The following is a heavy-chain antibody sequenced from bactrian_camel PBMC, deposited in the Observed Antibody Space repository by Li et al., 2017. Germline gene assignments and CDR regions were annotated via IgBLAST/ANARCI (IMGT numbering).Heavy chain of an antibody. CDR3: ASHGNVWEYKF. CDR1: GFTFSSYW. Sequence: HVQLVESGGGLVQPGGSLRLSCAASGFTFSSYWMYWVRQAPGKGLEWVSTIGLDGSNARYADSVKGRFTISRDNAKNAVTLQMNNLKSEDTAQYYCASHGNVWEYKFWGQGTQVTVS. J-gene: IGHJ4*01. D-gene: IGHD3*01. V-gene: IGHV3S6*01. CDR2: IGLDGSNA.